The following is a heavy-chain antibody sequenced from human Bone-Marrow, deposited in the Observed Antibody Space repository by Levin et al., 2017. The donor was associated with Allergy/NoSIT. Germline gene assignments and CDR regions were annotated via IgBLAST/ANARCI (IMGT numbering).Heavy chain of an antibody. CDR2: IWFDASNK. CDR1: GFTFSSYG. J-gene: IGHJ6*02. CDR3: ARDWGYCSSTSCPGVDYDYAMDG. Sequence: GGSLRLSCAASGFTFSSYGMHWVRQAPGKGLEWVAVIWFDASNKYYGDSVKGRFTISRDNSKNTLYLQMNTLRADDTAVYYCARDWGYCSSTSCPGVDYDYAMDGWGQGTTVTVSS. V-gene: IGHV3-33*01. D-gene: IGHD2-2*01.